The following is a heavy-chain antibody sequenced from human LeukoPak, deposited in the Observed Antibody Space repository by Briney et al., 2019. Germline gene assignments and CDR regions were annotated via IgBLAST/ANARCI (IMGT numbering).Heavy chain of an antibody. CDR3: ARDPGYCSGSSCYYNWFDP. CDR2: INPNSGGT. CDR1: GYTFTGYY. D-gene: IGHD2-15*01. Sequence: ASVKVSCKASGYTFTGYYMHWVRQAPGQGLEWMGWINPNSGGTNYAQKFQGRVTMTRDTSISTAYMELSRLRSDDTAVYYCARDPGYCSGSSCYYNWFDPWGQGTLVTVSS. J-gene: IGHJ5*02. V-gene: IGHV1-2*02.